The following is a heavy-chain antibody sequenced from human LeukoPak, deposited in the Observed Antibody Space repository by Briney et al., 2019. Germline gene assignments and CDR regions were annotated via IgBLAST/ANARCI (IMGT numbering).Heavy chain of an antibody. Sequence: GGSLRLSCAASGFTFSTYTMSWVRQAPGKGLDWVSSITSSSSFTYYADSVKGRFTISRDNAKNSLYLQMNSLRVEDTAVYYCARSVGSYYGDLWGQGTLVTVSS. CDR3: ARSVGSYYGDL. J-gene: IGHJ4*01. CDR1: GFTFSTYT. D-gene: IGHD4-17*01. V-gene: IGHV3-21*01. CDR2: ITSSSSFT.